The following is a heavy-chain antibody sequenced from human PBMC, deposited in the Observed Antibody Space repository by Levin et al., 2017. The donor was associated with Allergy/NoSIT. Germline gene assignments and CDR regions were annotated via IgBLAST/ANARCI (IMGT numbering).Heavy chain of an antibody. CDR3: ARAPPYSSSWYYFDY. J-gene: IGHJ4*02. CDR1: GYTFTSYD. D-gene: IGHD6-13*01. Sequence: GGSLRLSCKASGYTFTSYDINWVRQATGQGLEWMGWMNPNSGNTGYAQRFQGRVTMTRNTSISTAYMELSSLRSEDTAVYYCARAPPYSSSWYYFDYWGQGTLVTVSS. V-gene: IGHV1-8*01. CDR2: MNPNSGNT.